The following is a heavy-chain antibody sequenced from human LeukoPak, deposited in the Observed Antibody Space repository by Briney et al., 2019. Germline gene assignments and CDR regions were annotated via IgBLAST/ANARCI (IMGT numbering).Heavy chain of an antibody. CDR2: ISGSGGST. CDR3: ARDFGYYGSGSYPDYFDY. J-gene: IGHJ4*02. CDR1: GFTFSNYA. V-gene: IGHV3-23*01. Sequence: GGSLRLSCAASGFTFSNYAMSWVRQAPGKGLEWVSAISGSGGSTYYADSVKGRFTISRDNGKNSLYLQMNRLRAEDTAVYYCARDFGYYGSGSYPDYFDYWGQGTLVTVSS. D-gene: IGHD3-10*01.